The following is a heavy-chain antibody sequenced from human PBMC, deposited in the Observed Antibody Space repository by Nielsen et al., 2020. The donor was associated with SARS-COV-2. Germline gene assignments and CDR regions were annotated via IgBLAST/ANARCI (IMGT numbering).Heavy chain of an antibody. CDR2: ISSSSSTI. D-gene: IGHD2-15*01. Sequence: VRQMPGKGAGVVSYISSSSSTIYYADSVKGRFTISRDNAKNSLYLQMNSLRDEDTAVYYCARDTGERYCSGGSCYPIYYYYYGMDVWGQGTTVTVSS. V-gene: IGHV3-48*02. CDR3: ARDTGERYCSGGSCYPIYYYYYGMDV. J-gene: IGHJ6*02.